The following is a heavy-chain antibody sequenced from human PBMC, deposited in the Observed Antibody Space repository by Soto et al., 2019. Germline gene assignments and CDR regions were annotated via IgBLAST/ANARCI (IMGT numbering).Heavy chain of an antibody. D-gene: IGHD1-26*01. J-gene: IGHJ4*02. CDR2: INRDGSAK. V-gene: IGHV3-7*01. CDR3: ARGGNYWPEGAY. CDR1: GFTFNNYW. Sequence: EMQLVESGGGLVQPGGSLRLSCAASGFTFNNYWMTWVRQAPGNGLEWLANINRDGSAKYYVDSVKVRFTISRGNAKNSPYLQINTQRVEDKAVYYCARGGNYWPEGAYWGQGTLVTVSS.